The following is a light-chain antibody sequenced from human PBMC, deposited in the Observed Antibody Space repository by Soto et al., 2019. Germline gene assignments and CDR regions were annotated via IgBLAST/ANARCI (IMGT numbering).Light chain of an antibody. CDR3: QQRYNWPIT. CDR2: GAS. J-gene: IGKJ5*01. Sequence: IVLTQSPGTLSLSPGERATLSCRASQSVSNNYLAWYQQKPGQAPRLLIYGASSRATGIPDRFSGSGSGRDFTLTISSLEPEDFSVYYCQQRYNWPITFGQGTRLEIK. CDR1: QSVSNNY. V-gene: IGKV3D-20*02.